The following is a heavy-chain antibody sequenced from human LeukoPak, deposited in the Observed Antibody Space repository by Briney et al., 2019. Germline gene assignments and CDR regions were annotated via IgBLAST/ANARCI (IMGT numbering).Heavy chain of an antibody. D-gene: IGHD2-2*01. V-gene: IGHV4-4*07. CDR2: IYTSGST. CDR1: GGSISSYY. Sequence: SETLSLTCTVSGGSISSYYWSWIRQPPGKGLEWIGRIYTSGSTNYNPSLKSRVTISVDTSKNQFSLKLSSVTAADTAVYYCARDGIVVPADYYYYYMDVWGKGTTVTVSS. J-gene: IGHJ6*03. CDR3: ARDGIVVPADYYYYYMDV.